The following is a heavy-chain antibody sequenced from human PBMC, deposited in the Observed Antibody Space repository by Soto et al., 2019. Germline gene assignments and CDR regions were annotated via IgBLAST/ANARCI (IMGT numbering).Heavy chain of an antibody. Sequence: EVQLLESGGGLVQPGGSLRLSCAASGFTFSSYAMSWVRQAPGKGLEWVSAISGSGGSTYYADSVKGRFTISRDNSKNTLYLQMNSLRAEDTAVYYCANTNYGDYAVVVGKHWFDPWGQGTLVTVSS. J-gene: IGHJ5*02. D-gene: IGHD4-17*01. CDR2: ISGSGGST. V-gene: IGHV3-23*01. CDR3: ANTNYGDYAVVVGKHWFDP. CDR1: GFTFSSYA.